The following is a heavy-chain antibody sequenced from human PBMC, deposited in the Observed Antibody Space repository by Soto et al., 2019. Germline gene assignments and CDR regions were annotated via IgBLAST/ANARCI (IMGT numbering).Heavy chain of an antibody. V-gene: IGHV1-46*01. CDR1: RETFTSYY. CDR3: ARSSGGNFGIIIEGTNWFAP. J-gene: IGHJ5*02. CDR2: INPHGGST. D-gene: IGHD1-26*01. Sequence: GTSVELSCKAPRETFTSYYINWVRQAPGQGLEWMGVINPHGGSTAYAQKFKGRVTLTRDTSASTVYMEVSSLTSEDTAMYYCARSSGGNFGIIIEGTNWFAPWGQGTLVTVSS.